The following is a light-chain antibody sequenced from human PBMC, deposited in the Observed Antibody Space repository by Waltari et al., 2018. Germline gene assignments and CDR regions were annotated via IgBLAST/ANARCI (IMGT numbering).Light chain of an antibody. CDR1: SLRTVY. Sequence: SSELTQDPAVSVALGQTVRVTCQGDSLRTVYTSWYQLKPGPAPVLVIYGQDKRPSGIPDRISGYSSGTTSSLTIAGAQAEDEADYYCSSRNGRANQVVFAGGTKVTVL. CDR3: SSRNGRANQVV. V-gene: IGLV3-19*01. CDR2: GQD. J-gene: IGLJ3*02.